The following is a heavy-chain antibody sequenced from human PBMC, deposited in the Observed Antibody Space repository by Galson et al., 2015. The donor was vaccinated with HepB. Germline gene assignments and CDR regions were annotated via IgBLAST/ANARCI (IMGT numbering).Heavy chain of an antibody. CDR2: ISDSQNYI. Sequence: SLRLSCAASGFTFTYYAMNWVRQAPGKGLEWLSSISDSQNYIYYAESLKGRFTISRDNAKNSLYLQMNNLRVDDTAVYYCARGERGLDIWGQGTMVTVSS. D-gene: IGHD1-1*01. CDR1: GFTFTYYA. CDR3: ARGERGLDI. V-gene: IGHV3-21*01. J-gene: IGHJ3*02.